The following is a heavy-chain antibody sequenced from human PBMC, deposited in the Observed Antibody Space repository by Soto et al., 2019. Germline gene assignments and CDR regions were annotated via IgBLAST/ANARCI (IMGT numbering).Heavy chain of an antibody. CDR3: AKQVTPHSSGWPDAFDI. CDR2: ISYDGSNK. V-gene: IGHV3-30*18. J-gene: IGHJ3*02. Sequence: QVQLVESGGGVVQPGRSLRLSCAVSGFTFSSYGMRWVRQAPGKGLEWVAVISYDGSNKYYADSVKSRFTISRDNSKNTLQLQMNSLRAEDTAVYYCAKQVTPHSSGWPDAFDIWGQGTMVSVSS. CDR1: GFTFSSYG. D-gene: IGHD6-19*01.